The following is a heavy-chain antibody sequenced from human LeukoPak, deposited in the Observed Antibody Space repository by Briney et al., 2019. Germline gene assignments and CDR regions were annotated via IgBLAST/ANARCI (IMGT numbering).Heavy chain of an antibody. V-gene: IGHV3-9*01. CDR3: AKDGSPYYYDSSGYYPDY. CDR1: GFTFDDYA. Sequence: GGFLRLSCAASGFTFDDYAMHWVRQAPGKGLEWVSGISWNSGSIGYADSVKGRFTISRDNAKNSLYLQMNSLRAEDTALYYCAKDGSPYYYDSSGYYPDYWGQGTLVTVSS. D-gene: IGHD3-22*01. CDR2: ISWNSGSI. J-gene: IGHJ4*02.